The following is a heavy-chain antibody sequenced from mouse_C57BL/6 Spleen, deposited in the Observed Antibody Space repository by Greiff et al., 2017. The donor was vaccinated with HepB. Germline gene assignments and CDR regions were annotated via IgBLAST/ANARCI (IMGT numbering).Heavy chain of an antibody. Sequence: EVQLQESGPGLVKPSQSLSLTCSVTGYSITSGYYWNWIRQFPGNKLEWMGYISYDGSNNYNPSLKNRISITRDTSKNQFFLKLNSVTTEDTATYYCAREVITTVVAEDYFDYWGQGTTLTVSS. V-gene: IGHV3-6*01. CDR2: ISYDGSN. J-gene: IGHJ2*01. D-gene: IGHD1-1*01. CDR3: AREVITTVVAEDYFDY. CDR1: GYSITSGYY.